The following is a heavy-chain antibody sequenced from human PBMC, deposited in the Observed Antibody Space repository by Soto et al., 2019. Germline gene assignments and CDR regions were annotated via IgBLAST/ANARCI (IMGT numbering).Heavy chain of an antibody. CDR3: AKDKVNHNSVWDPFDV. CDR2: IGSGGGDT. D-gene: IGHD1-1*01. J-gene: IGHJ3*01. CDR1: GFTFSIYA. V-gene: IGHV3-23*01. Sequence: EVQLLESGGGLVQPGGSLRLSCAASGFTFSIYAMSWVRQAPGMGLEWVSTIGSGGGDTYYADSVKGRFTISRDDSKNTLLLQMSSLRVEDTAVYYCAKDKVNHNSVWDPFDVWGQGTLVTVSS.